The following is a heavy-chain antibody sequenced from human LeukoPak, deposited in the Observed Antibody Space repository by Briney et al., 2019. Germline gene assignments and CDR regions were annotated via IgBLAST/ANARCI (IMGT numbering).Heavy chain of an antibody. CDR3: ARWYYDILTGYYRFSDY. Sequence: VASVKVSCKASGYTFTSYGISWVRQAPGQGLEWMGWISAYNGNTNYAQKLQGRVTMTTDTSTSTAYMELRSLRSDDTAVYYCARWYYDILTGYYRFSDYWGQGTLVTVSS. J-gene: IGHJ4*02. CDR1: GYTFTSYG. V-gene: IGHV1-18*01. CDR2: ISAYNGNT. D-gene: IGHD3-9*01.